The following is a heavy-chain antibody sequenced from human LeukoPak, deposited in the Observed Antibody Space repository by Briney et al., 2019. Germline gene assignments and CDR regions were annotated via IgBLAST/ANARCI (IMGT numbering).Heavy chain of an antibody. D-gene: IGHD3-22*01. CDR3: ATGLFPNYYDSSGYYH. CDR2: FDPEDGET. Sequence: ASMKVPCKVSGYTLTELSMHWVRQAPGKGLEWMGGFDPEDGETIYAQKFQGRVTMTEDTSTDTAYMELSSLRSEDTAVYYCATGLFPNYYDSSGYYHWGQGTLVTVSS. CDR1: GYTLTELS. V-gene: IGHV1-24*01. J-gene: IGHJ5*02.